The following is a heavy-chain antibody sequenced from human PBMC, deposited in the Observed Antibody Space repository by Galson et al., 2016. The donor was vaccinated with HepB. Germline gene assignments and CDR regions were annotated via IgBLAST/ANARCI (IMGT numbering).Heavy chain of an antibody. CDR2: IDSDVTGT. J-gene: IGHJ2*01. CDR1: GIPFSRYW. CDR3: ARGVRGSRHFDL. Sequence: SLRLSCAASGIPFSRYWMHWVRQSPGKGLVWVSRIDSDVTGTTYAESVKGRFTISRDNAENTLNLQMNSLRVEDTAVYYCARGVRGSRHFDLWGRGTQVTVAS. V-gene: IGHV3-74*01. D-gene: IGHD6-13*01.